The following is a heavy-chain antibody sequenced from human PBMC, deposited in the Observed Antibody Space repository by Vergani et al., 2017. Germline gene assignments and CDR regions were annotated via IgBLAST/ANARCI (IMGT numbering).Heavy chain of an antibody. Sequence: EVQLVESGGGLVQPGGSLKLSCAASGFTFSGSAMHWVRQASGKGLEWVGRIRSKANSYATAYAASVKGRFTISRDDSKNTAYLQMNSLKTEDTAVYYCNIVVVVAATQHVWGKGTTVTVSS. V-gene: IGHV3-73*02. D-gene: IGHD2-15*01. CDR2: IRSKANSYAT. CDR3: NIVVVVAATQHV. CDR1: GFTFSGSA. J-gene: IGHJ6*04.